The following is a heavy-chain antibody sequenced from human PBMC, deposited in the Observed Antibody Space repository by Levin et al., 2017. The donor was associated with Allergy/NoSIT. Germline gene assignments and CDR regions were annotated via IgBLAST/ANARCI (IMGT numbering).Heavy chain of an antibody. D-gene: IGHD6-19*01. Sequence: ESGPTLVKPTQTLTLTCTVSGFSLSTSEVAVGWFRQPPGKALEWLALIYWDDDKRYRPSLKSRLTITKDTSKNQVVLTMTNMDPVDTATYYCAHYGSGRYCFDSWGQGSLVTVSS. V-gene: IGHV2-5*02. J-gene: IGHJ4*02. CDR2: IYWDDDK. CDR3: AHYGSGRYCFDS. CDR1: GFSLSTSEVA.